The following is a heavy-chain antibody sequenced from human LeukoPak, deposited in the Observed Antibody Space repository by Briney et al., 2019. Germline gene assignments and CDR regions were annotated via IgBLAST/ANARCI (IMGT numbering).Heavy chain of an antibody. CDR3: ARTSPRAATFDY. V-gene: IGHV4-4*07. Sequence: KPSETLSLTCTVSGGSISSYYWSWIRQPAGKGLEWIGRIYPSGSTTYNPSLKSRVTMSVDTSKNQFSLKLTSVTAADTAVYYCARTSPRAATFDYWGQGTLVTVSS. CDR2: IYPSGST. D-gene: IGHD2-15*01. J-gene: IGHJ4*02. CDR1: GGSISSYY.